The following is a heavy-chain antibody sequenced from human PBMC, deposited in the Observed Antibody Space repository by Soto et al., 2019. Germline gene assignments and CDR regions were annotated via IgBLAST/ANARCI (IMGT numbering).Heavy chain of an antibody. CDR1: GDTFTDYY. Sequence: QVQLMQSGAEVKKPGASVKVSCKAFGDTFTDYYIHWVRQAPGQGLEWMGTVNPSGGHTTYAQHFLGRVTXTXDXSPXTLYMELTSLTSDDTAIYYCARGGNVVVVTAALDYWGQGTLVTVSS. D-gene: IGHD2-21*02. CDR3: ARGGNVVVVTAALDY. V-gene: IGHV1-46*01. CDR2: VNPSGGHT. J-gene: IGHJ4*02.